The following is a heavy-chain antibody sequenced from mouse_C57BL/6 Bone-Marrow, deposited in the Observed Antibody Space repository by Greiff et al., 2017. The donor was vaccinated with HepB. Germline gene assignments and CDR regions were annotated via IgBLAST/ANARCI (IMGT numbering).Heavy chain of an antibody. CDR3: ARILYYFDY. Sequence: EVKVVESGGGLVKPGGSLKLSCAASGFTFSSYTMSWVRQTPEKRLEWVATISGGGGNTYYPDSVKGRFTISRDNAKNTLYLQMSSLGSEDTALYYCARILYYFDYWGQGTTLTVSS. J-gene: IGHJ2*01. V-gene: IGHV5-9*01. CDR2: ISGGGGNT. CDR1: GFTFSSYT.